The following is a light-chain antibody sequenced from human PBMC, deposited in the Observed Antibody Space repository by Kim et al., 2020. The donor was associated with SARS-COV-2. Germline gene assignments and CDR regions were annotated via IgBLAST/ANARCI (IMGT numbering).Light chain of an antibody. CDR2: GAS. J-gene: IGKJ2*01. CDR3: QQYDDWPPNT. Sequence: EIVMTQSPATLSVSPGERATLSCRASQSVSRNLAWYQQRPGQAPRLLIYGASTRATAIPARFSGSGSGTEFTLSISSLQSEDFAVYYCQQYDDWPPNTFGQGTKLEIK. CDR1: QSVSRN. V-gene: IGKV3-15*01.